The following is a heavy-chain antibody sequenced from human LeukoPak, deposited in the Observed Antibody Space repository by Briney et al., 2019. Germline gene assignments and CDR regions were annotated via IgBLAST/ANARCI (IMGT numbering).Heavy chain of an antibody. CDR1: GFTFSSYW. CDR3: ARDLTNEYSSGWYAYYFDY. D-gene: IGHD6-19*01. CDR2: IKQDGSEK. Sequence: GGSLRLSCAASGFTFSSYWMSWVRQAPGKGLEWVANIKQDGSEKYYVDSVKGRFTTSRDNAKNSLYLQMNSLRAEDTAVYYCARDLTNEYSSGWYAYYFDYWGQGTLVTVSS. J-gene: IGHJ4*02. V-gene: IGHV3-7*01.